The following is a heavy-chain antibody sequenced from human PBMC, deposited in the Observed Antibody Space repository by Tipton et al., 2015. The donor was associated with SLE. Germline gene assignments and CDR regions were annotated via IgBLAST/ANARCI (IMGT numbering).Heavy chain of an antibody. CDR2: IKDDGTEK. CDR3: ARIKIRGGGGEAFDI. J-gene: IGHJ3*02. D-gene: IGHD3-16*01. Sequence: GSLRLSCAASGFDFSTYWMTWVRQAPGKGLEWVANIKDDGTEKYYLDSVWGRFTFARDNAKNSLYLQMSSLRVEDTAVYYCARIKIRGGGGEAFDIWGQGTMVTVSS. V-gene: IGHV3-7*01. CDR1: GFDFSTYW.